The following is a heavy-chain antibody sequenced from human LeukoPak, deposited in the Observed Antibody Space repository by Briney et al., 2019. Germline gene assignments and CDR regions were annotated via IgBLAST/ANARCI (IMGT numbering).Heavy chain of an antibody. V-gene: IGHV1-8*01. CDR1: GYTFTSYD. Sequence: GASVKVSCKASGYTFTSYDINWVRQATGQGLEWMGWMNPNSGNTNYAQKFQGRVTMTRHTSISTAYMELSRLRSDDPAVYYCARDGDIVVVPAAANVYYYGMDVWGQGTTVTVSS. CDR2: MNPNSGNT. J-gene: IGHJ6*02. CDR3: ARDGDIVVVPAAANVYYYGMDV. D-gene: IGHD2-2*01.